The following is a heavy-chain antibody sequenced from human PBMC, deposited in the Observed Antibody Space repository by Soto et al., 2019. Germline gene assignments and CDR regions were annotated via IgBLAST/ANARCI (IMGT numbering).Heavy chain of an antibody. CDR2: ISSSSSTI. D-gene: IGHD2-2*01. J-gene: IGHJ5*02. CDR3: ARDFHIVVVPAAMPEGFDP. Sequence: GGSLRLSCAASGFTFSSYSMNWVRQAPGKGLEWVSYISSSSSTIYYADSVKGRFTISRDNAKNSLYLQMNSLRAEETAVYYCARDFHIVVVPAAMPEGFDPWGQGTLVTVSS. CDR1: GFTFSSYS. V-gene: IGHV3-48*01.